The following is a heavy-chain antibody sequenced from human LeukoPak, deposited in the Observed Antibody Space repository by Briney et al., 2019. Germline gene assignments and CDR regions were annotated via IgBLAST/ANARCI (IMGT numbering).Heavy chain of an antibody. CDR3: AAQMTTDY. CDR2: ISYDGSNK. D-gene: IGHD1-1*01. CDR1: GFTFSSYG. J-gene: IGHJ4*02. V-gene: IGHV3-30*03. Sequence: GGSLRLSCAASGFTFSSYGMHWVRQAPGKGLEWVAVISYDGSNKYYADSVKGRFTISRDNSKNTLYLQMNSLRAEDTALYYCAAQMTTDYWGQGTLVTVSS.